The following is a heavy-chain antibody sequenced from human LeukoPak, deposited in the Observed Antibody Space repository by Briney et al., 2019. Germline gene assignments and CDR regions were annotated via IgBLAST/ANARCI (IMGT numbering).Heavy chain of an antibody. CDR1: GFTFSSYG. CDR2: ISYDGSNK. J-gene: IGHJ4*02. CDR3: AKDSSGWEGFDY. D-gene: IGHD6-19*01. Sequence: GSLRLSCAASGFTFSSYGMRWVRQAPGKGLEWVAVISYDGSNKYYADSVKGRFTISRDNSKNTLYLQMNSLRAEDTAVYYCAKDSSGWEGFDYWGQGTLVTVSS. V-gene: IGHV3-30*18.